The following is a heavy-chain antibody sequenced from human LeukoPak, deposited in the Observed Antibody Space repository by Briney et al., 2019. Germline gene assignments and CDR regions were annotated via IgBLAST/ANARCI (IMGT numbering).Heavy chain of an antibody. V-gene: IGHV3-20*04. Sequence: GGSLRLSCVASGFTYDDYGMTWVRQAPGKGLEWVSGINWNGGSTGYVDPVKGRFTISRDNAKNSLFLQMNSLRAEDTAVYYCAKGLARFGYGALLDYWGQGTLVTVSS. CDR2: INWNGGST. CDR1: GFTYDDYG. D-gene: IGHD4/OR15-4a*01. J-gene: IGHJ4*02. CDR3: AKGLARFGYGALLDY.